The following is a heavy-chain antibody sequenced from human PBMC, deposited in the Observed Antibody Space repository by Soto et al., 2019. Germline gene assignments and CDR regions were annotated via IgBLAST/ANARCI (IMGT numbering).Heavy chain of an antibody. CDR1: GYSFTSYW. CDR3: ARLQPAAGDNDLTFDY. Sequence: EVQLVQSGAEVKKPGESLRISCKGSGYSFTSYWISWVRQMPGKGLKWMGRIDPSDSYTNYSPSFQGHVTISADKSISTAYLQWSSLKASDTAMYYCARLQPAAGDNDLTFDYWGQGTLVTVSS. CDR2: IDPSDSYT. V-gene: IGHV5-10-1*01. J-gene: IGHJ4*02. D-gene: IGHD6-13*01.